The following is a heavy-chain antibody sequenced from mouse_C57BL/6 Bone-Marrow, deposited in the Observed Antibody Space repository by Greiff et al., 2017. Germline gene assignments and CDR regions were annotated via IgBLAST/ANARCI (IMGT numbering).Heavy chain of an antibody. D-gene: IGHD2-5*01. CDR3: ARRAYSNGFAY. J-gene: IGHJ3*01. CDR2: ISSGSSTI. CDR1: GFTFSDYG. V-gene: IGHV5-17*01. Sequence: EVKLMESGGGLVKPGGSLKLSCAASGFTFSDYGMHWVRQAPEKGLAWVAYISSGSSTIYYADTVKGRFTISRDNAKNTLFLQMTSLRSEDTAMYYCARRAYSNGFAYWGQGTLVTVSA.